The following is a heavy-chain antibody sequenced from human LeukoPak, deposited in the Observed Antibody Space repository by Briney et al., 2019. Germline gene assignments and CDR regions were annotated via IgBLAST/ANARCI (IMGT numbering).Heavy chain of an antibody. CDR1: GFTFSSYW. J-gene: IGHJ4*02. Sequence: GGSLRLSCAASGFTFSSYWMHWVRQAPGKGLVWVSRISSDGSSTSYADSVKGRFTISKDNAKNTLYLQMNSLRAEDTAVYCCARTWGWPYYFDYWGQGTLVTVSS. D-gene: IGHD6-19*01. V-gene: IGHV3-74*01. CDR2: ISSDGSST. CDR3: ARTWGWPYYFDY.